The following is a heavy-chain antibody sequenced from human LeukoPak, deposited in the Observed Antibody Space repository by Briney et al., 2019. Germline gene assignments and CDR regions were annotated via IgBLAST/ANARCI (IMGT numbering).Heavy chain of an antibody. V-gene: IGHV1-3*01. D-gene: IGHD6-13*01. CDR1: GYTFTSYA. CDR3: AREGYSSSWYDH. J-gene: IGHJ5*02. Sequence: GASVKVSCKASGYTFTSYAMHWVRQAPGLRLEWMGWINAGNGNTKYSQKFQGRVTITRDTSASTAYMELSSLRSEDTAVHYCAREGYSSSWYDHWGQGTLVTVSS. CDR2: INAGNGNT.